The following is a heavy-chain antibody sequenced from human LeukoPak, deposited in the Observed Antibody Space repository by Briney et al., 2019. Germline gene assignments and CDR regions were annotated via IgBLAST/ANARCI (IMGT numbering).Heavy chain of an antibody. CDR2: IRSKAYGGTT. V-gene: IGHV3-49*04. CDR1: GFTFGDYA. Sequence: LAGGSLRLSCTASGFTFGDYAMSWVRQAPGKGLEWVGFIRSKAYGGTTEYAASVKGRFTISRDDSKSIAYLRMNSLKTEDTAVYYCTRDEYPDYYYGMDVWGQGTTVTVSS. J-gene: IGHJ6*02. D-gene: IGHD2-2*02. CDR3: TRDEYPDYYYGMDV.